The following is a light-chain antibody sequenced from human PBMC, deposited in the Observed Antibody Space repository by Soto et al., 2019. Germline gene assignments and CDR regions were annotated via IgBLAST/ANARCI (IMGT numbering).Light chain of an antibody. J-gene: IGKJ3*01. V-gene: IGKV1-33*01. CDR3: QKCDYRPI. CDR2: DAS. CDR1: HDITSY. Sequence: DLQMTQSPSSLSASVGDRVTITCQASHDITSYLNWYQHKPGKAPKLLIYDASILEAGVPSRFSGSGSGTYFTFTISSLQPEDVATYYCQKCDYRPIFGPGTTVDFK.